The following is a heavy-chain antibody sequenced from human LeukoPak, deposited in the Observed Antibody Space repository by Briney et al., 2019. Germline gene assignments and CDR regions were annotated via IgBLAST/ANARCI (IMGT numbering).Heavy chain of an antibody. D-gene: IGHD3-9*01. CDR2: IDADGSTI. Sequence: HPGGSLRLSCAASGFTFSDYYMHWVRQTPGEGLVWVSHIDADGSTIDYADSVKGRFTISRDNAKNSLYLQMNSLRAEDTALYYCARYSPHFDTYYDILTGYYKGGLDPYFDYWGQGTLVTVSS. CDR3: ARYSPHFDTYYDILTGYYKGGLDPYFDY. CDR1: GFTFSDYY. V-gene: IGHV3-74*01. J-gene: IGHJ4*02.